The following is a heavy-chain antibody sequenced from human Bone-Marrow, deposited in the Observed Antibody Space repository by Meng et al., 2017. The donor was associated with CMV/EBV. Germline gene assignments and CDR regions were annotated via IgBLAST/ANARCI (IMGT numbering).Heavy chain of an antibody. D-gene: IGHD6-19*01. CDR2: ISGASTYI. V-gene: IGHV3-21*01. J-gene: IGHJ6*02. CDR3: AKEYHGQWLYYGMDV. CDR1: GFVFSNSN. Sequence: GESLKISCAASGFVFSNSNMNWVRQAPGKGLEWVSSISGASTYIYYAASVEGRFTISRDNAKHSVYLQMNSLRAEDTAIYYCAKEYHGQWLYYGMDVWGQGTTVTVPS.